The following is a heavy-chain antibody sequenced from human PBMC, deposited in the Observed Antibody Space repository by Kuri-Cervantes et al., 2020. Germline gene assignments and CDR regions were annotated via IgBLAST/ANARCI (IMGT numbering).Heavy chain of an antibody. J-gene: IGHJ6*03. CDR1: GYTFTSYG. D-gene: IGHD1-14*01. Sequence: ASVKVSCKASGYTFTSYGMEWVRQAPGQRLEWMGWINAGNGNTKYSQKFQGRVTITRDTSASTAYMELSSLRSEDTAVYYCARDPEVYYLDVWGKGTTVTVSS. V-gene: IGHV1-3*01. CDR2: INAGNGNT. CDR3: ARDPEVYYLDV.